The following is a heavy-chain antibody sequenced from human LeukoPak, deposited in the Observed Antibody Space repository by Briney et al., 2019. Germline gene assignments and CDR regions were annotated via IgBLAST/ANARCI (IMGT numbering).Heavy chain of an antibody. J-gene: IGHJ4*02. Sequence: PGGSLRLSCAASGFTFSIYWMSWVRQAPGKGLEWVANIKQDGSERYYVDSVKGRFTISRDNAKNSLYLQMNSLRAVDTAVYYCARGPSGGNGFSYWGLGTLVTVSS. CDR1: GFTFSIYW. CDR3: ARGPSGGNGFSY. CDR2: IKQDGSER. D-gene: IGHD2-15*01. V-gene: IGHV3-7*04.